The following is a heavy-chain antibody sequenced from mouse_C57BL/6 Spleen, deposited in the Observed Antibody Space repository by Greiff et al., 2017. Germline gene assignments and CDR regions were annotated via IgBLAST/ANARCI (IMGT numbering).Heavy chain of an antibody. CDR3: ARECNSWYFDV. V-gene: IGHV1-55*01. D-gene: IGHD2-1*01. CDR2: IYPGSGST. Sequence: VQLQQPGAELVKPGASVKMSCKASGYTFTSYWITWVKQRPGQGLAWIGDIYPGSGSTNYNEKFKSKATLTVATSSSTAYMQLSSLTSEDSAVYYCARECNSWYFDVWGTGTTVTVSS. CDR1: GYTFTSYW. J-gene: IGHJ1*03.